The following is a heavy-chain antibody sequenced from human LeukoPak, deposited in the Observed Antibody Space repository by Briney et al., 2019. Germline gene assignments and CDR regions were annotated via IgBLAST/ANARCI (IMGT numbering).Heavy chain of an antibody. V-gene: IGHV3-33*01. D-gene: IGHD3-10*01. Sequence: GKSLRLSCAASGFTFNSYGMHWVRQAPGKGLEWVALIWYDGSKKYYADSVKGRFTTSRDNSKNTLYLQISSLRAEDTAVLYCVRDFGSGYYLDYWGQGTLVTVSS. CDR1: GFTFNSYG. CDR2: IWYDGSKK. J-gene: IGHJ4*02. CDR3: VRDFGSGYYLDY.